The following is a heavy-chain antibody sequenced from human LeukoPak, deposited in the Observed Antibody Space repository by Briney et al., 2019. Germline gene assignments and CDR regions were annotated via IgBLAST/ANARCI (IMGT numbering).Heavy chain of an antibody. CDR3: ARHQEGFDY. V-gene: IGHV1-46*01. J-gene: IGHJ4*02. Sequence: ASVKVSCKASGYTFTSNYIHWARQAPGQGLEWMGMIYPRDGSTSYAQKFQGRVTVTRDTSTSTVHMELSGLRSEDTAVYYCARHQEGFDYWGQGTLVTVSS. CDR2: IYPRDGST. CDR1: GYTFTSNY.